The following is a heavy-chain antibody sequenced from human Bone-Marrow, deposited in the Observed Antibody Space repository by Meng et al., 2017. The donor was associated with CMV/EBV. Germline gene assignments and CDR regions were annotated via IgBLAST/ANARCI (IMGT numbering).Heavy chain of an antibody. CDR2: MNPNSGNT. J-gene: IGHJ4*02. V-gene: IGHV1-8*03. CDR1: GYTFTSYD. D-gene: IGHD3-3*01. Sequence: ASVKVSCKASGYTFTSYDINWVRQATGQGLEWMGWMNPNSGNTGYAQKFQGRVTITRNTSISTAYMERSSLRSEDTAVYYCARGGITIFGVVIMGSLDYWGQGTLVTVSS. CDR3: ARGGITIFGVVIMGSLDY.